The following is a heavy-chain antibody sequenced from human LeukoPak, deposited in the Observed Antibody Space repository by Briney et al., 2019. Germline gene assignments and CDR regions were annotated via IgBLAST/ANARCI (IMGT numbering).Heavy chain of an antibody. V-gene: IGHV3-66*01. D-gene: IGHD4-11*01. J-gene: IGHJ4*02. CDR3: ARVGPRPKYRRKGYSNYDDY. CDR2: IYSGGST. Sequence: TGGSLRLSCAASGFTVSSNYMSWVRQAPGKGLEWVSVIYSGGSTYYADSVKGRFTISRDNSKNTLYLQMNSLRAEDTAVYYCARVGPRPKYRRKGYSNYDDYWGQGTLVTVSS. CDR1: GFTVSSNY.